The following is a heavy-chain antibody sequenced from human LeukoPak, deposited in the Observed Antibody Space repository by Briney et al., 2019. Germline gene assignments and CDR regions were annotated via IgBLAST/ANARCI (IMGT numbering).Heavy chain of an antibody. V-gene: IGHV3-7*01. D-gene: IGHD2-2*01. CDR1: GFTFSSDW. Sequence: PGGSLRLSCAASGFTFSSDWMSWVRQVPGKGLEWVANIKQDGSEKYYVDSVKGRFTISRDNAKNSLYLQMNSLRAEDTAVYYCARAGSITTMGDVWGKGTTVTVSS. CDR2: IKQDGSEK. J-gene: IGHJ6*04. CDR3: ARAGSITTMGDV.